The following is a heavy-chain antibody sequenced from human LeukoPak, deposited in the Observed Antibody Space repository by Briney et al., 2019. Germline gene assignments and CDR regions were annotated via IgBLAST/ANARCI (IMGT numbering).Heavy chain of an antibody. CDR3: ATLSSWFLYGGYVPFDY. D-gene: IGHD5-12*01. Sequence: GGSLRLSCAASGFTFSSYWMSWVRQAPGKGLEWVANIKQDGCEKYYVDSVKGRFTISRDNAKNSLYLQMNSLRAEDTAVYYCATLSSWFLYGGYVPFDYWGQGTLVTVSS. V-gene: IGHV3-7*01. CDR1: GFTFSSYW. CDR2: IKQDGCEK. J-gene: IGHJ4*02.